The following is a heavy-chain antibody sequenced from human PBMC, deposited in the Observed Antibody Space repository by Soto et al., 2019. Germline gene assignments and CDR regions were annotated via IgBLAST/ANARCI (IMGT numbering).Heavy chain of an antibody. V-gene: IGHV1-69*13. CDR1: GGTFGSYA. Sequence: SVKVSCKASGGTFGSYAISWVRQAPGQGLEWMGGIIPIFGTANYAQKFQGRVTITADESTSTAYMELSSLRSEDTAVYYCARPRIAVAGTAFDIWGQGTMVTVSS. D-gene: IGHD6-19*01. J-gene: IGHJ3*02. CDR3: ARPRIAVAGTAFDI. CDR2: IIPIFGTA.